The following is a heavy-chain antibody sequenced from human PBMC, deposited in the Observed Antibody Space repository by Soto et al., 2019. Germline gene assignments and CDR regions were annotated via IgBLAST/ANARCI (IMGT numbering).Heavy chain of an antibody. V-gene: IGHV3-30*18. CDR3: AKENRIYDILTGYHDVFDY. CDR1: GFTFRSYG. CDR2: ISYDGGNK. Sequence: GGALRLSCAASGFTFRSYGMHWVRPAPGKGVEWVAVISYDGGNKYYADSVKGRFTISRDNSKNTLYLQMNSLRAEDTAVYYCAKENRIYDILTGYHDVFDYWGQGTLVTVSS. D-gene: IGHD3-9*01. J-gene: IGHJ4*02.